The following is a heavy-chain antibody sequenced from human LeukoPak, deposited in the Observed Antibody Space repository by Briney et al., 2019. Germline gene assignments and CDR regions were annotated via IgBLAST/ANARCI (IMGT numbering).Heavy chain of an antibody. D-gene: IGHD6-13*01. J-gene: IGHJ4*02. CDR2: ISGSGGST. V-gene: IGHV3-23*01. CDR1: GFTFSSYA. Sequence: GGSLRLSCAASGFTFSSYAMSWVRHAPGKGLEWVSAISGSGGSTYYADSVKGRFTISRDNSKNTLYLQMNSLRAEDTAVYYCAKGRSSWYSTYFDCWGQGTLVTVSS. CDR3: AKGRSSWYSTYFDC.